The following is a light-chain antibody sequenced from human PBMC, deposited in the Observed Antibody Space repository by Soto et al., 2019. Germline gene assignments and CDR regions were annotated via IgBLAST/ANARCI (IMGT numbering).Light chain of an antibody. CDR2: GAS. CDR3: QQYTTSPWT. CDR1: QIVSSSY. V-gene: IGKV3-20*01. Sequence: EVVLTQSPGTLSLSPGEGATLSCRASQIVSSSYLAWYQQRPGQAPRLLIYGASSRATGVPDRFSGSGSGKDYSLTSSRLEPEDFAVYYCQQYTTSPWTFGQGTKVEIK. J-gene: IGKJ1*01.